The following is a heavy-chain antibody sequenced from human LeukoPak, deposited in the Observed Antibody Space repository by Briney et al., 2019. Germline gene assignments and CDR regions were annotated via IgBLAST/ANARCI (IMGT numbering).Heavy chain of an antibody. D-gene: IGHD2-2*01. CDR1: GGSIVRNY. Sequence: SETLSLTCTVSGGSIVRNYWSWIRQPPGKGLEWIGYVYNSGSTNYNPSLKSRVTISLDTSKKHFSLKLGSATAADTAVYYCLQTIVVVPAARVSDPYYMDVWGKGTTVTVSS. CDR3: LQTIVVVPAARVSDPYYMDV. CDR2: VYNSGST. J-gene: IGHJ6*03. V-gene: IGHV4-59*08.